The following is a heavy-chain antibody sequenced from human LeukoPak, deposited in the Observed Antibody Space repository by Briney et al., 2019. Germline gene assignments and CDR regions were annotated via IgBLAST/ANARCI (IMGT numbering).Heavy chain of an antibody. CDR1: GFTFSSYA. CDR3: ARDPSTLAVAGPYYYYMDV. CDR2: ISGSGGST. V-gene: IGHV3-23*01. D-gene: IGHD6-19*01. J-gene: IGHJ6*03. Sequence: PGGSLRLSCAASGFTFSSYAMSWVRQAPGKGLEWVSAISGSGGSTYYADSVKGRFTISRDNSKNTLYLQMNSLRAEDTAVYYCARDPSTLAVAGPYYYYMDVWGKGTTVTVSS.